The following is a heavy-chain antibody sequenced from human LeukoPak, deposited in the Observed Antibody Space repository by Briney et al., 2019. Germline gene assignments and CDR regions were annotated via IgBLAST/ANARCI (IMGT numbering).Heavy chain of an antibody. CDR2: INHSGST. CDR3: ARGSNGIYYYYMDV. D-gene: IGHD2-8*01. J-gene: IGHJ6*03. Sequence: SETLSLTCTVSGGSISSYYWSWIRQPPGRGLEWIGEINHSGSTNYNPSLKSRVTISVDTSKNQFSLKLSSVTAADTAVYYCARGSNGIYYYYMDVWGKGTTVTVSS. CDR1: GGSISSYY. V-gene: IGHV4-34*01.